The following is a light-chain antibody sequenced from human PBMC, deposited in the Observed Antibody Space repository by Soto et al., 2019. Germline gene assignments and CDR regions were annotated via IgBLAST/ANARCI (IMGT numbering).Light chain of an antibody. CDR1: QGISSY. J-gene: IGKJ4*01. V-gene: IGKV1-9*01. CDR2: AAS. CDR3: QQLNSYPVT. Sequence: DIQLTQSPSFLSASVGDRVTITCRASQGISSYLAWYQQKPGKAPKLLIYAASTLQSGVPSRFSGSGSGTEFTLTISSLQPEDVAPYYCQQLNSYPVTFGGGTKVEIK.